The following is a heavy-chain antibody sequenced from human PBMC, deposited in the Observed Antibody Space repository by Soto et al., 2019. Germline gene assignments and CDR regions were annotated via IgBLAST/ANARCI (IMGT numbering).Heavy chain of an antibody. CDR1: GFTFSNGY. V-gene: IGHV3-15*07. D-gene: IGHD5-18*01. J-gene: IGHJ4*02. CDR2: IDIKSDVGAT. Sequence: EVQLVESGGGLVKPGESLRLSCAASGFTFSNGYMNWVRQAPGQGLEWVGRIDIKSDVGATDYAAPVKGRFTIARDDSKNTLYLLMNSLKTEYTAVYHCHVWANVHTGRIDYWGQGTLVSGSS. CDR3: HVWANVHTGRIDY.